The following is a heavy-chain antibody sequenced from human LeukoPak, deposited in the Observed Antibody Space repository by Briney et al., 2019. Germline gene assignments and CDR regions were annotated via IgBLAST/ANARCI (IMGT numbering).Heavy chain of an antibody. Sequence: PGGSLRLSCAASGFTFRTYGMHWVRQAPGKGLEWVSVIFHDGINKYYADSVKGQFAISRDNAKNTVYLQMNSLSAEDTAVYYCAREVGIVVVTDDAFDIWGQGTMVTVSS. V-gene: IGHV3-33*08. CDR3: AREVGIVVVTDDAFDI. CDR2: IFHDGINK. J-gene: IGHJ3*02. CDR1: GFTFRTYG. D-gene: IGHD2-21*02.